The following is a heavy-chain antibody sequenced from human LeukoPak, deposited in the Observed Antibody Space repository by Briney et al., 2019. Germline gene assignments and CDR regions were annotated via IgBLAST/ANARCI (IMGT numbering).Heavy chain of an antibody. V-gene: IGHV6-1*01. CDR2: TYYRSKWYS. J-gene: IGHJ4*02. Sequence: SQTLSLTCAISGDSVSSNSAAWHWIRQSPSRGLEWLGSTYYRSKWYSDYAVSVKSRITINPDTSKNQFSLQLNSVTPEDKAVYYCGRDTGVRPRVAHFDYWDQGTLVTVSS. CDR1: GDSVSSNSAA. D-gene: IGHD1-14*01. CDR3: GRDTGVRPRVAHFDY.